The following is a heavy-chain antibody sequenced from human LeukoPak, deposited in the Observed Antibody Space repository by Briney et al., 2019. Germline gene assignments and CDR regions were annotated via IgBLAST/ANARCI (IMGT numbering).Heavy chain of an antibody. D-gene: IGHD5-12*01. Sequence: GGSLRLSCAASGFTFSSYAMHWVRQAPGKGLEWVAVISYDGSNKYYADSVKGRFTISRDNSKNTLYLQMNSLRAEDTAVYYCARDDGSGYDFAFDIWGQGTMVTVSS. J-gene: IGHJ3*02. CDR1: GFTFSSYA. CDR2: ISYDGSNK. V-gene: IGHV3-30-3*01. CDR3: ARDDGSGYDFAFDI.